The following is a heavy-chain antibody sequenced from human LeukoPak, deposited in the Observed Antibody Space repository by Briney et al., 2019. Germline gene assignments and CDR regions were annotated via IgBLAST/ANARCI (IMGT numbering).Heavy chain of an antibody. Sequence: GGSLRLSCAASGFTLSSYGMIWVRQAPGKGLEWVSAISGSGGSTYYADSVKGRFTISRDNSKNTLYLQMNSLRAEDTAVYYCAKVISGDFDYWGQGTLVTVSS. D-gene: IGHD2-15*01. CDR2: ISGSGGST. J-gene: IGHJ4*02. CDR1: GFTLSSYG. V-gene: IGHV3-23*01. CDR3: AKVISGDFDY.